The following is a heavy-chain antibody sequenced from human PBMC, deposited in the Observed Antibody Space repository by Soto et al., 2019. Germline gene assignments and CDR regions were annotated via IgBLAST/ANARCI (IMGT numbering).Heavy chain of an antibody. J-gene: IGHJ3*02. V-gene: IGHV3-21*01. CDR3: ARGQSSSSMSAFDI. CDR2: ISSSNNYI. CDR1: GFTFSSYS. Sequence: GESLKISCAGSGFTFSSYSMTWVRQAPGKGLEWVSSISSSNNYIYYADSVKGRFTISRDNAKNSLYLQMNSLRAEDMALYYCARGQSSSSMSAFDIWGQGTMVTVSS. D-gene: IGHD6-6*01.